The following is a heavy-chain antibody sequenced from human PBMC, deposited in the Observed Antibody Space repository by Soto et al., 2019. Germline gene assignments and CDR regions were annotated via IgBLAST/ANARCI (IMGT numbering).Heavy chain of an antibody. CDR3: ARDLGEYCSSTSCHYYYYYYMDV. CDR1: GGTFSSYT. D-gene: IGHD2-2*01. J-gene: IGHJ6*03. V-gene: IGHV1-69*08. CDR2: IIPILGIA. Sequence: QVQLVQSGAEVKKPGSSVKVSCKASGGTFSSYTISWVRQAPGQGLEWMGRIIPILGIANYAQKFQGRVTITADKSTSTAYMELSSLRSEDTAVYYCARDLGEYCSSTSCHYYYYYYMDVWGKGTTVTVSS.